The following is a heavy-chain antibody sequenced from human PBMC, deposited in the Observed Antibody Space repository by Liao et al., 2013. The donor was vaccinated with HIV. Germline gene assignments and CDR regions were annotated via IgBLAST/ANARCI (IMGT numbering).Heavy chain of an antibody. CDR3: ARAHSFWSGYIRAYYFDY. Sequence: QVQLQQWGAGLLKPSETLSLTCAVYGGSFSGYYWSWIRQPPGKGLEWIGEINHSGSTNYNPSLKSRVTISVDTSKNQFSLKLSSVTAADTAVYYCARAHSFWSGYIRAYYFDYWGQGTLVTVSS. D-gene: IGHD3-3*01. V-gene: IGHV4-34*01. CDR2: INHSGST. J-gene: IGHJ4*02. CDR1: GGSFSGYY.